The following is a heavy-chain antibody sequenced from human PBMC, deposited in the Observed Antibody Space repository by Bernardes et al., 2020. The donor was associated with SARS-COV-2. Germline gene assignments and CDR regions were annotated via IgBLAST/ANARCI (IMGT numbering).Heavy chain of an antibody. CDR3: AKAKAPPYYYYGMDV. V-gene: IGHV3-30*18. CDR2: ISYDGSNK. CDR1: GFTFSSYG. J-gene: IGHJ6*02. Sequence: GSLRLSCAASGFTFSSYGMHWVRQAPGKGLEWVAVISYDGSNKYYADSVKGRFTISRDNSKNTLYLQMNSLRAEDTAVYYCAKAKAPPYYYYGMDVWGQGTTVTVSS.